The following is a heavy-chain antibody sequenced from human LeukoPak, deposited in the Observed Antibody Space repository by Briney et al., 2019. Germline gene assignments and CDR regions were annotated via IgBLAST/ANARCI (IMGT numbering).Heavy chain of an antibody. D-gene: IGHD2-2*01. CDR2: IRYDGSNK. CDR3: AKSYLCTSCYGYYYMDV. J-gene: IGHJ6*03. CDR1: GFTFSSYG. Sequence: GGSLRLSCAASGFTFSSYGMHWVRQAPGKGLEWVAFIRYDGSNKYYADSVKGRFTISRDNSKNTLYLQMNSLRAEDTAVYHCAKSYLCTSCYGYYYMDVWGKGTTVTVSS. V-gene: IGHV3-30*02.